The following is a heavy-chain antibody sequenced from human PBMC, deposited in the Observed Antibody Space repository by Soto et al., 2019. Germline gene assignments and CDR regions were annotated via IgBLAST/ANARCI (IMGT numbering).Heavy chain of an antibody. Sequence: QVQLVESGGGVVQPGRSLRLSCAASGFTFSSYAMHWVRQAPGKGLEWVAVISYDGSNKYYAESVKGRFTISRDNSKNTLYLQMNSLRAEDSAVYYCARDTRFSTSGSYYYYGMDVWGQGTTVTVSS. CDR3: ARDTRFSTSGSYYYYGMDV. J-gene: IGHJ6*02. CDR1: GFTFSSYA. D-gene: IGHD2-2*01. V-gene: IGHV3-30-3*01. CDR2: ISYDGSNK.